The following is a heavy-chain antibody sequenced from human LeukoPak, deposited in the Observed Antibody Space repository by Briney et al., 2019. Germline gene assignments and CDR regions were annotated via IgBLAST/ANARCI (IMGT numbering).Heavy chain of an antibody. J-gene: IGHJ6*02. D-gene: IGHD4-17*01. V-gene: IGHV3-23*01. Sequence: GGSLRLSCAASGFTFSSYAMTWVRQAPGKGLEWFSTITGSGGYTYYADSVKGRFNLSRHNSNYTLYVQMHRLRAEDTAVYYCAKQMTPVTRGFMEVWGQGTTVTVSS. CDR3: AKQMTPVTRGFMEV. CDR2: ITGSGGYT. CDR1: GFTFSSYA.